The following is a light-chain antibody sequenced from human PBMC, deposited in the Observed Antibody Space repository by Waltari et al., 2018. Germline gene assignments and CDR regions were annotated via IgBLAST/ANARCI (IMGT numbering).Light chain of an antibody. Sequence: SVLTQPPSVSGAPGQRVTISCTGRSSNIGSGFDVHWYQQVPGTAPKLLIYDNNNRPSGVPDRISGSKSGTSASLAITGLQAEDEADYYCQSYDSSLSGWVFGGGTKLTVL. V-gene: IGLV1-40*01. CDR1: SSNIGSGFD. CDR2: DNN. J-gene: IGLJ3*02. CDR3: QSYDSSLSGWV.